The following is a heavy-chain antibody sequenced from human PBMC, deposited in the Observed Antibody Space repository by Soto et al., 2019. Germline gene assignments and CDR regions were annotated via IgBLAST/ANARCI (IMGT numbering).Heavy chain of an antibody. CDR1: GGSISSGDYY. J-gene: IGHJ4*02. D-gene: IGHD3-10*01. CDR3: ARVMVLLDGSGVVGAESFDS. CDR2: IYYSGST. V-gene: IGHV4-30-4*01. Sequence: PSETLSLTCTVSGGSISSGDYYWSWIRQPPGKGLEWIGYIYYSGSTYYNPSLKSRVTISVDTSKNQFSLKLSSVTAADTAVYYCARVMVLLDGSGVVGAESFDSWGQGTLVTVSS.